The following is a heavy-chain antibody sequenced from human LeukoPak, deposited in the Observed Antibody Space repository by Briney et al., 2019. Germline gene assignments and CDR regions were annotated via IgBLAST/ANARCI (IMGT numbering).Heavy chain of an antibody. V-gene: IGHV4-4*07. CDR3: ARDRDYYDSSGYSYYYYGMDV. Sequence: SETLSLTCAVYGGSFSGYYWSWIRQPAGKGLEWIGRIYTSGSTNYNPSLKSRVTMSVDTSKNQFSLKLSSVTAADTAVYYCARDRDYYDSSGYSYYYYGMDVWGQGTTVTVSS. CDR2: IYTSGST. D-gene: IGHD3-22*01. J-gene: IGHJ6*02. CDR1: GGSFSGYY.